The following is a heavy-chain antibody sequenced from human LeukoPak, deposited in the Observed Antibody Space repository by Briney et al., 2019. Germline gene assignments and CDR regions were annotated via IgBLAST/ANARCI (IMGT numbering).Heavy chain of an antibody. J-gene: IGHJ4*02. CDR2: ISSSSSYI. CDR3: ARSGVNWGPYYFDY. Sequence: GGSLRLSCAASGFTFSSYAMHWVRQAPGKGLEWVSSISSSSSYIYYADSVKGRFTISRDNAKNSLYLQMNSLRAEDTAVYYCARSGVNWGPYYFDYWGQGTLVTVSS. CDR1: GFTFSSYA. V-gene: IGHV3-21*01. D-gene: IGHD7-27*01.